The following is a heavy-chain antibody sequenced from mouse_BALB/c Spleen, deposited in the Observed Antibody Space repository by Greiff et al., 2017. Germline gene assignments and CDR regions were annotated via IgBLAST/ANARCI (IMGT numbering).Heavy chain of an antibody. V-gene: IGHV5-4*02. J-gene: IGHJ4*01. CDR1: GFTFSDYY. CDR3: ARDLGYGAMDY. D-gene: IGHD2-14*01. Sequence: EVQVVESGGGLVKPGGSLKLSCAASGFTFSDYYMYWVRQTPEKRLEWVATISDGGSYTYYPDSVKGRFTISRDNAKNNLYLQMSSLKSEDTAMYYCARDLGYGAMDYWGQGTSVTVSS. CDR2: ISDGGSYT.